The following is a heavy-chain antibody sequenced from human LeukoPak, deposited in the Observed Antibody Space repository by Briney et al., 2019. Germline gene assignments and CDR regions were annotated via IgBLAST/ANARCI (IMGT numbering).Heavy chain of an antibody. Sequence: GGSLRLSCAASGFSVSSNYMSWVRQAPGKGLEWVSVIYSGGRTYYADSVKGRFTISRDNSKNTLYLQMNSLRAEDTAVYYCARVAHQNCFDPWGQGTLVTVSS. CDR2: IYSGGRT. J-gene: IGHJ5*02. CDR3: ARVAHQNCFDP. CDR1: GFSVSSNY. V-gene: IGHV3-53*01.